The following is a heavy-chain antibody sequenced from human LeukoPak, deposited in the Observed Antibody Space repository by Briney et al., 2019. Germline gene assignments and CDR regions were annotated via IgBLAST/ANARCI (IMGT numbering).Heavy chain of an antibody. D-gene: IGHD3-22*01. Sequence: TSETLSLTCTVSGGSISSSSYYWGWIRQPPGKGLEWIGSIYYSGSTYYNPSLKSRVTISVDTSKNQFSLKLSSVTAADTAVYYCARADYDTSAYYYTFDYWGQGTLVTVSS. CDR1: GGSISSSSYY. CDR3: ARADYDTSAYYYTFDY. V-gene: IGHV4-39*07. CDR2: IYYSGST. J-gene: IGHJ4*02.